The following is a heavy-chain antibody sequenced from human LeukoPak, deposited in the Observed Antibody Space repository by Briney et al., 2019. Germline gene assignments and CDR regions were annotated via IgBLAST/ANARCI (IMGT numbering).Heavy chain of an antibody. Sequence: SETLSLTCTVSGGSISSSSYYWGWIRQPPGKGLEWIGSIYYSGSTYYNPSLKSRVTISVDTSKNQFSLKLSSVTAADTAVYYCARVTLILTGATQYSGYYYMDVWGKGTTVTISS. CDR2: IYYSGST. CDR3: ARVTLILTGATQYSGYYYMDV. CDR1: GGSISSSSYY. D-gene: IGHD3-9*01. V-gene: IGHV4-39*01. J-gene: IGHJ6*03.